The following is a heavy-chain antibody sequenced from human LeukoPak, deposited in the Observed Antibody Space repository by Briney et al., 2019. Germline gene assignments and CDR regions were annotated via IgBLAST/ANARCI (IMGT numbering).Heavy chain of an antibody. CDR2: IYTSGTI. CDR1: GDSLSSYY. J-gene: IGHJ5*02. Sequence: PSETLSLTCTVSGDSLSSYYWSWLRLAPGKGLEWIGRIYTSGTITYNPSLKSRVTMSVDTSKNQFSLKLSSVTAADTAVYYCARDSGTTGEVKFDPWGQGTLVTVSS. D-gene: IGHD3-10*01. V-gene: IGHV4-4*07. CDR3: ARDSGTTGEVKFDP.